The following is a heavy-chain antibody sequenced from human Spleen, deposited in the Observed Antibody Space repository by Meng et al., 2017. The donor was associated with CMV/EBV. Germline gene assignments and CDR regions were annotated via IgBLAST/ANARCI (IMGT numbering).Heavy chain of an antibody. CDR2: SYYTGST. Sequence: GSLRLSCTVSGGTISSSSYYWGWIRQPPGKGLEWIVSSYYTGSTYYNPSLKSRDTISVDTSKNQFSLKLSSVTAADTAVYYCARDYYYDSSGYLTWGQGTLVTVSS. V-gene: IGHV4-39*07. J-gene: IGHJ5*02. D-gene: IGHD3-22*01. CDR1: GGTISSSSYY. CDR3: ARDYYYDSSGYLT.